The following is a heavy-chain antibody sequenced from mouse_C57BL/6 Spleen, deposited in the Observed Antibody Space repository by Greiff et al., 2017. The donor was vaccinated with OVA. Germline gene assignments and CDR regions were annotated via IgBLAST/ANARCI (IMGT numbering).Heavy chain of an antibody. D-gene: IGHD2-2*01. Sequence: EVKVVESGGGLVKPGGSLKLSCAASGFTFSSYAMSWVRQTPEKRLEWVATISDGGSYTYYPDNVKGRFTISRDNAKNNLYLQMSHLKSEDTAMYYCAREGLRRYFDVWGTGTTVTVSS. V-gene: IGHV5-4*01. CDR2: ISDGGSYT. CDR1: GFTFSSYA. J-gene: IGHJ1*03. CDR3: AREGLRRYFDV.